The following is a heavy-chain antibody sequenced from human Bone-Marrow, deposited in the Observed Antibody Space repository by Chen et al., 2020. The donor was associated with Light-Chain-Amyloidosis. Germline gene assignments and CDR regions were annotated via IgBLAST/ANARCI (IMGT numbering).Heavy chain of an antibody. CDR3: ARRRDGYNFDY. CDR1: GYTFPNYW. CDR2: IYPDDSDA. D-gene: IGHD5-12*01. Sequence: EVQLEQSGSEVKKPGESLKISCKGSGYTFPNYWIGWVPQMPGKGLEWMGVIYPDDSDARDSPSFEGQVTISADKSITTAYLQWRSLKASDTAMYYCARRRDGYNFDYWGQGTLVTVSS. J-gene: IGHJ4*02. V-gene: IGHV5-51*01.